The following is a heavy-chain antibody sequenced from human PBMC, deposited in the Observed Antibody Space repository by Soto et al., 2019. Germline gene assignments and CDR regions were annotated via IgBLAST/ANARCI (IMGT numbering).Heavy chain of an antibody. V-gene: IGHV3-11*01. Sequence: GGSLRLSCAASGFTFSDYYMSWIRQAPGKGLEWVSYISSSGSTIYYADSVKGRFTISRDNAKNSLYLQMNSLRAEDMAVYYCARDVRITIFGVGTQTHYYYYYMDVWGKGTTVTVSS. J-gene: IGHJ6*03. D-gene: IGHD3-3*01. CDR2: ISSSGSTI. CDR3: ARDVRITIFGVGTQTHYYYYYMDV. CDR1: GFTFSDYY.